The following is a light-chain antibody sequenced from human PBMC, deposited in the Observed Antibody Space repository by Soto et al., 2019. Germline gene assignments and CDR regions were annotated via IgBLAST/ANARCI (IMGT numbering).Light chain of an antibody. CDR1: QSISSW. Sequence: DIQMTQSPSTLSASVGDRVTITCRASQSISSWLAWYQQKPGKAPKLLIYDASSLESGAPSRFSGSGSGTEFTLTISSLHPDDFATYYCQQYNSYSLTWTFGQRTKVEIK. CDR3: QQYNSYSLTWT. J-gene: IGKJ1*01. V-gene: IGKV1-5*01. CDR2: DAS.